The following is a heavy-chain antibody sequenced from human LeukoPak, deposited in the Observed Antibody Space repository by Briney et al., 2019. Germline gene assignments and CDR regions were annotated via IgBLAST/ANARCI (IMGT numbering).Heavy chain of an antibody. Sequence: GGSLRLSCAASGFAFSSYEMNWVRQAPGKGLEWVSAISGSGGSTYYADSVKGRFTISRDNSKNTLYLQMNSLRAEDTAVYYCAKEYLDGARYFDWLSYPDAFDIWGQGTMVTVSS. CDR3: AKEYLDGARYFDWLSYPDAFDI. J-gene: IGHJ3*02. V-gene: IGHV3-23*01. D-gene: IGHD3-9*01. CDR1: GFAFSSYE. CDR2: ISGSGGST.